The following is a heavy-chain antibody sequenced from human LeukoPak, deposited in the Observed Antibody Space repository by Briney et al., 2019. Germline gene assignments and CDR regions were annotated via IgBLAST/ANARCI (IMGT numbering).Heavy chain of an antibody. Sequence: SETLSLTCTVSGGSISSYYWSWIRQPPGKGLQWIGSIYYSGSAYYTPSLKSRVTISVDTSKNQFSLKLNSVTAADTAVYYCARHTRRITTPNWFDPWGQGTLVTVSS. D-gene: IGHD3-3*01. CDR2: IYYSGSA. CDR3: ARHTRRITTPNWFDP. CDR1: GGSISSYY. J-gene: IGHJ5*02. V-gene: IGHV4-59*05.